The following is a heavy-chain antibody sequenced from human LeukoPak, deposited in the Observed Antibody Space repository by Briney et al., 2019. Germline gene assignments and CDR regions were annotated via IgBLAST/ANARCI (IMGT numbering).Heavy chain of an antibody. D-gene: IGHD2-2*01. Sequence: SETLSLTCTVSGGSISSYYWSWIRQPPVKGLEWIGYIYYSGSTNYNPSLKSRVTISVDTSKNQFSLKLSSVTAADTAVYYCARDTPYCSSTSCTYWFDPWGQGTLVTVSS. V-gene: IGHV4-59*01. J-gene: IGHJ5*02. CDR2: IYYSGST. CDR3: ARDTPYCSSTSCTYWFDP. CDR1: GGSISSYY.